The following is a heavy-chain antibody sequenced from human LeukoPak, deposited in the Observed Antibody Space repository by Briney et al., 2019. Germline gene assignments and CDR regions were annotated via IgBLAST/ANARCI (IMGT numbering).Heavy chain of an antibody. CDR3: ARTSVAAAISPYYFDY. J-gene: IGHJ4*02. D-gene: IGHD2-2*02. Sequence: GGSLRLSCAASGFTFSSYAMNWVRQAPGKGLEWVSFISSSSNYRYYADSVKGRFTISRDNAKNSLYLQMASLRAEDTAVYYCARTSVAAAISPYYFDYWGQGTLVTVSS. CDR1: GFTFSSYA. V-gene: IGHV3-21*01. CDR2: ISSSSNYR.